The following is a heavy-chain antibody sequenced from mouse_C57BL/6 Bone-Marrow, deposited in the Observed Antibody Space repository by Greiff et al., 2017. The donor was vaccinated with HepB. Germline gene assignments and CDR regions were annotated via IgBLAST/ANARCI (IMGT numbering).Heavy chain of an antibody. CDR1: GFNIKDDY. CDR2: IDPENGDT. Sequence: LQQSGAELVRPGASVTLSCTASGFNIKDDYMHWVKQRPEQGLEWIGWIDPENGDTEYASKFQGKATITADTSSNTAYLQLSSLTSEDTAVYYCTGLGRNAMDYWGQGTSVTVSS. J-gene: IGHJ4*01. CDR3: TGLGRNAMDY. D-gene: IGHD4-1*01. V-gene: IGHV14-4*01.